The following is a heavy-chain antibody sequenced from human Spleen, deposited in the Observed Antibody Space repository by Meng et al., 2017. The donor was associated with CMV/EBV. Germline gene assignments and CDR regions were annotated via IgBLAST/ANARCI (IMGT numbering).Heavy chain of an antibody. V-gene: IGHV4-34*01. J-gene: IGHJ3*02. CDR1: DGSFSGYY. D-gene: IGHD3-3*01. Sequence: SETLSLTCAVYDGSFSGYYWSWIRQPPGKGLEWIGEINHGGSTSYNPSLKSRVTISVDTSKNQFSLKLSSVTAADTAIYYCARERDLEPILHEGFDIWGQGSMVTVSS. CDR2: INHGGST. CDR3: ARERDLEPILHEGFDI.